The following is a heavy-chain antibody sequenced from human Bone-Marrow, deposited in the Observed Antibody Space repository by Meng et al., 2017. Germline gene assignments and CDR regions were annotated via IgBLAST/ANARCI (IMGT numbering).Heavy chain of an antibody. V-gene: IGHV4-31*03. Sequence: VQLPEAGPRLGKPSQTLSLPCTVSGGSINSGDYYWSWIRQHPGKGLEWIGFIYYTGSTQYNPSLKSRVTISVDTSKNQFSLKLSSVTAADTAVYYCARATYGSGKDFWGQGTMVTVSS. J-gene: IGHJ4*02. D-gene: IGHD3-10*01. CDR3: ARATYGSGKDF. CDR1: GGSINSGDYY. CDR2: IYYTGST.